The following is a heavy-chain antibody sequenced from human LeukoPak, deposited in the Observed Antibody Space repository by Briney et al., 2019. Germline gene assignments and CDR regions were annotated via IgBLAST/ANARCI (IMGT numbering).Heavy chain of an antibody. CDR2: IHSDGGNF. CDR3: VRAEIVPGRTSFYYYYMDV. J-gene: IGHJ6*03. V-gene: IGHV3-30*02. D-gene: IGHD5-12*01. CDR1: GFTFSSYG. Sequence: TGGSLRLSCAASGFTFSSYGMHWVRQAPGKGLEWVTFIHSDGGNFYSADSVKGRLTVSRDNSKNTLYLQMNSLIIEDTAVYYCVRAEIVPGRTSFYYYYMDVWGKGTTVTVTS.